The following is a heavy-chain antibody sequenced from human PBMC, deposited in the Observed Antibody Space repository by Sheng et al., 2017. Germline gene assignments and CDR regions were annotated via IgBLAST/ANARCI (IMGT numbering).Heavy chain of an antibody. V-gene: IGHV1-46*01. CDR3: ARGGYIYGSFDY. D-gene: IGHD5-18*01. J-gene: IGHJ4*02. CDR2: INPSGGNT. Sequence: QVQLVQSGAEVKKPGVSVKVSCKASGNIFSGYYMHWVRQAPGQGLEWMGIINPSGGNTGYAEQFQGRVTMTRDTSTSTVYMELSSLRSEDTAVYYCARGGYIYGSFDYWGQGTLVTVS. CDR1: GNIFSGYY.